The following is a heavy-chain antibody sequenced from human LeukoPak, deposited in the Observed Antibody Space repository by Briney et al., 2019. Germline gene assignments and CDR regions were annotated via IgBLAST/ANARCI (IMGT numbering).Heavy chain of an antibody. J-gene: IGHJ4*02. CDR2: ISSSSSYI. V-gene: IGHV3-21*01. Sequence: GGSLRLSCAASGFTFSSYSMNWVRQAPGNGLEWVSSISSSSSYIYYADSVKGRFTISRDNAKNSLYLQMNSLRAEDTAVYYCARETAHNYYDSSGPYDYWGQGTLVTVSS. CDR1: GFTFSSYS. CDR3: ARETAHNYYDSSGPYDY. D-gene: IGHD3-22*01.